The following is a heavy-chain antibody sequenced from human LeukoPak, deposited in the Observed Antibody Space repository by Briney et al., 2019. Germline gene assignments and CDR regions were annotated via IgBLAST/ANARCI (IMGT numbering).Heavy chain of an antibody. Sequence: ASVKVSCKASGYTFTNYYLHWVRQAPGQGLEWLGWINPNSGATKYAHNFQGRVTMTRDPSISTAYMELTRLRSDDTAMYFCARDQARVVVVVTTTLVFDLWSQGTMITVSS. CDR1: GYTFTNYY. CDR2: INPNSGAT. CDR3: ARDQARVVVVVTTTLVFDL. V-gene: IGHV1-2*07. J-gene: IGHJ3*01. D-gene: IGHD2-15*01.